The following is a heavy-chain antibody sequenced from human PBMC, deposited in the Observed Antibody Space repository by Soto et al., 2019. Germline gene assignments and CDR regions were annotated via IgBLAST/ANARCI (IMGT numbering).Heavy chain of an antibody. CDR3: ARDQGGYYPHYYYYGMDV. CDR1: GGSIGSSSYY. Sequence: SETLSLTCSVSGGSIGSSSYYFGWIRQPPGKGLEWIGYIYYSGSTNYNPSLKSRVTISVDTSKNQFSLKLSSVTAADTAVYYCARDQGGYYPHYYYYGMDVWGQGTTVTVSS. D-gene: IGHD3-3*01. V-gene: IGHV4-61*01. CDR2: IYYSGST. J-gene: IGHJ6*02.